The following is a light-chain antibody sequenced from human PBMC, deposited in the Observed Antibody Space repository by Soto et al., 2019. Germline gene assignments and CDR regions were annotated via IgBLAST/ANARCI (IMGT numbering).Light chain of an antibody. Sequence: DIQMTQSPSTLSGSVGDRVTITCRASQTISSWLAWYQQKPGKAHKXLIYKASTLKSGVPSRFSGSGSGTEFTLTISSLQPDDFETYYCQHYNSYSEAFGQGTKVDIK. J-gene: IGKJ1*01. CDR1: QTISSW. CDR3: QHYNSYSEA. CDR2: KAS. V-gene: IGKV1-5*03.